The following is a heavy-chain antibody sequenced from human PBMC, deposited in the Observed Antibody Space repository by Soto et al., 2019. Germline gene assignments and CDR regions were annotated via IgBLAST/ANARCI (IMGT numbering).Heavy chain of an antibody. Sequence: GASVKVSCKASGGTFSSYAISWVRQAPGQGLEWMGGIIPIFGTANYAQKFQGRVTITADESTSTAYMELSSLRSEDTAVYYCARVLLVPAAIDNYYYGMDVWGQGTTVTVSS. CDR3: ARVLLVPAAIDNYYYGMDV. CDR2: IIPIFGTA. D-gene: IGHD2-2*01. V-gene: IGHV1-69*13. J-gene: IGHJ6*02. CDR1: GGTFSSYA.